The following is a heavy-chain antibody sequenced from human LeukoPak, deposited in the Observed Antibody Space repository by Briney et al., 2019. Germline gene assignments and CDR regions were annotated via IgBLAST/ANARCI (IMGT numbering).Heavy chain of an antibody. Sequence: SVKVSCKASGGTFSSYAISWVRQAPGQGLEWMGGIIPIFGTANYAQKFQGRVTITADESTSTAYMELSSLRSEDTAVYYCASGSYGPRAYYGMDVWGQGTTVTVSS. CDR2: IIPIFGTA. V-gene: IGHV1-69*13. CDR3: ASGSYGPRAYYGMDV. D-gene: IGHD1-26*01. J-gene: IGHJ6*02. CDR1: GGTFSSYA.